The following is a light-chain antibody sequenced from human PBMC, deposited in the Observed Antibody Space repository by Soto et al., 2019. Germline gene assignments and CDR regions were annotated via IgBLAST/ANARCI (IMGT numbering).Light chain of an antibody. CDR3: QQYNSDQWT. Sequence: DTQMTQSPSTLSASVGDRVTITCRASQNINTWLAWYQQKPGKAPRLLIHMASSLQSGVPSRFSGSGSGTKFTLTISSLQPDDFATYYCQQYNSDQWTFGQGSKVEIQ. CDR1: QNINTW. V-gene: IGKV1-5*03. J-gene: IGKJ1*01. CDR2: MAS.